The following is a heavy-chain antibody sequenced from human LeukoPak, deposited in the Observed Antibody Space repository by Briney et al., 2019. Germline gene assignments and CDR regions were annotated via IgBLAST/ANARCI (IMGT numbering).Heavy chain of an antibody. V-gene: IGHV4-38-2*02. J-gene: IGHJ5*02. Sequence: PSETLSLTCTVSGYSISSGYYWGWIRQPPGKGLEWIGSFYHSGSTYYNPSLKSRVTISVDTSKNQFSLKLSSVTAADTAVYYCAGLLWFGKKGWFDPWGQGTLVTVSS. CDR1: GYSISSGYY. CDR2: FYHSGST. CDR3: AGLLWFGKKGWFDP. D-gene: IGHD3-10*01.